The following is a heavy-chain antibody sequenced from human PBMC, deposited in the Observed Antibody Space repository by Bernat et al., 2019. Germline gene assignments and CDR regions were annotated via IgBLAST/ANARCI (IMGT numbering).Heavy chain of an antibody. CDR3: ARSYCSSTSCGPTASG. J-gene: IGHJ4*02. CDR2: ISSSGSTI. V-gene: IGHV3-48*03. D-gene: IGHD2-2*01. Sequence: EVQLVESGGGLVQPGGSLRLSCAASGFTFSSYEMNWVLQAPGKWLEWVSYISSSGSTIYYADSVKGRFTISRDNAKNSLYLQMNSLRAEDTAVYYCARSYCSSTSCGPTASGWGQGTLVTVSS. CDR1: GFTFSSYE.